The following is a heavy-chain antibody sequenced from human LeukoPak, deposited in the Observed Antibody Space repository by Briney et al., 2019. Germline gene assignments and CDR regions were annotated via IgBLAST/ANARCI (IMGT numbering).Heavy chain of an antibody. CDR3: AREAYGGNAGPYFDC. J-gene: IGHJ4*01. CDR2: ISHSGHTI. D-gene: IGHD4-23*01. V-gene: IGHV3-11*01. Sequence: GGSLRLSCAASGFGFNDYYMSWIRQAPGKGLEWISYISHSGHTIDYVDSVGGRFTISRDNTRRSLFLHMSVLRDEDTAVYYCAREAYGGNAGPYFDCWGRGTPVIVSS. CDR1: GFGFNDYY.